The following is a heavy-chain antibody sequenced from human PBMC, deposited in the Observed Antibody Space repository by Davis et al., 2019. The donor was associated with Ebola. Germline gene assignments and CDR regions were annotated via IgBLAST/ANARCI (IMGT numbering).Heavy chain of an antibody. V-gene: IGHV3-21*04. CDR3: TSFIQDDDY. J-gene: IGHJ4*02. Sequence: GESLKISCAASGFTFSSYSMNWVRQAPGKGLEWVSSISSSSSYIYYADSVKGRFTISRDNAKNTVYLQMNSLKTEDTAVYYCTSFIQDDDYWGQGTLVTASS. D-gene: IGHD5-18*01. CDR2: ISSSSSYI. CDR1: GFTFSSYS.